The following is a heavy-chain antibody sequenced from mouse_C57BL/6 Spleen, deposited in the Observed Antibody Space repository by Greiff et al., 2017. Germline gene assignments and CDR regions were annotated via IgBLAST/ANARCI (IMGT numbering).Heavy chain of an antibody. D-gene: IGHD1-1*01. CDR2: IYPGDGDT. Sequence: VQLQQSGPELVKPGASVKISCKASGYAFSSSWMNWVKQRPGKGLEWIGRIYPGDGDTNYNGKFKGKATLTADKSSSTAYMQLSSLTSEDSAVYFCARSDYGSSSDYFDYWGQGTTLTVSS. V-gene: IGHV1-82*01. CDR1: GYAFSSSW. J-gene: IGHJ2*01. CDR3: ARSDYGSSSDYFDY.